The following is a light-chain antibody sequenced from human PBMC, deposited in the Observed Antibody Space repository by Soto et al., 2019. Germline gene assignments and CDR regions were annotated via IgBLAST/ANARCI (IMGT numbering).Light chain of an antibody. CDR1: QSVSSNF. J-gene: IGKJ1*01. V-gene: IGKV3-20*01. Sequence: EILLTQSPGTLSLSPGERATLSCRASQSVSSNFLAWYRQKPGQAPRLLIYGAPSRAAGIPDRFSGSGSGTDFTLTISRLEPEDVAVYYCQQYGNSPRTFGQGTKVDIK. CDR3: QQYGNSPRT. CDR2: GAP.